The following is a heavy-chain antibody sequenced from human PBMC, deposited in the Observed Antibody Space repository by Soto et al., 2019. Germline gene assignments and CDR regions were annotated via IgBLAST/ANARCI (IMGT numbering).Heavy chain of an antibody. CDR3: ARHSSGNYNSFGP. V-gene: IGHV4-59*08. CDR2: IYYSGTT. CDR1: GGSITSYY. D-gene: IGHD1-7*01. Sequence: QVQLQESGPGLVKPSETLSLTCTVSGGSITSYYWSWIRQPPGKGLEWIGYIYYSGTTNYNPPLTSRLTISVDQSNKQLSLKLSSVTAADTAVYYCARHSSGNYNSFGPWGQGTLVTVSS. J-gene: IGHJ5*02.